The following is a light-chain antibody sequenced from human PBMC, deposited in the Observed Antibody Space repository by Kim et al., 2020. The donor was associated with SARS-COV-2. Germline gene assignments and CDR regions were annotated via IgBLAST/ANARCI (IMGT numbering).Light chain of an antibody. CDR2: QDD. J-gene: IGLJ1*01. CDR1: EVGDKY. Sequence: ESPEKTASITCSGDEVGDKYTCWYQQKPGQSPVLVIYQDDKRTSGIPERFSGSNSGNAATLTISGTQAMDEADYYCQAWDSSTVVFGTGTKVTVL. V-gene: IGLV3-1*01. CDR3: QAWDSSTVV.